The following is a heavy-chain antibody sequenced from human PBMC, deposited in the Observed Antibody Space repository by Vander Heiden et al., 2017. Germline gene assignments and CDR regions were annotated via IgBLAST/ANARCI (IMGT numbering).Heavy chain of an antibody. CDR2: ISGRCGNT. Sequence: EVQLLASGVGLVQSGGPVRLSCAASGFTSSSSAVSCVRQAPGKGVGWVSVISGRCGNTYYADSVKGRCTISRDNSKNTLYLQMNGLRAEDTAVYYCAKDTRDAKVRGVISAFDYWGQGTLVTVSS. CDR3: AKDTRDAKVRGVISAFDY. J-gene: IGHJ4*02. CDR1: GFTSSSSA. V-gene: IGHV3-23*01. D-gene: IGHD3-10*01.